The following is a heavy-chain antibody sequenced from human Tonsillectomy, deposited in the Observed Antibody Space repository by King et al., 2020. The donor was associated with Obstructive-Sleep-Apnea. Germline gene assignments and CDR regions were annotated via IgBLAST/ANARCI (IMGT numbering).Heavy chain of an antibody. CDR2: IRGGGVNT. CDR1: GFTFSYYA. V-gene: IGHV3-23*04. J-gene: IGHJ4*02. Sequence: VQLVESGGDLVQPGGSLRLSCAASGFTFSYYAMTWVRQAPGKGLEWVSIIRGGGVNTYYADTVKGRFSISRDNPKNTLYLQMRSLRAEDTAIYFCVKDFNGAFFDYWGQGTLVTVSS. CDR3: VKDFNGAFFDY.